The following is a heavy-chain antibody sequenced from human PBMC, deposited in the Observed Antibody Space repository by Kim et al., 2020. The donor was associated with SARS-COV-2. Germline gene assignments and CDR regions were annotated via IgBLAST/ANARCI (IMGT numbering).Heavy chain of an antibody. Sequence: SETLSLTCTVSGGSISSYYWSWIRQPAGKGLEWIGRIYTSGSTNYNPSLKSRVTMSVDTSKNQFSLKLSSVTAADTAVYYCARDSVYYDFWSGYHLGVDIWGQGTMVTVSS. CDR2: IYTSGST. J-gene: IGHJ3*02. CDR3: ARDSVYYDFWSGYHLGVDI. D-gene: IGHD3-3*01. V-gene: IGHV4-4*07. CDR1: GGSISSYY.